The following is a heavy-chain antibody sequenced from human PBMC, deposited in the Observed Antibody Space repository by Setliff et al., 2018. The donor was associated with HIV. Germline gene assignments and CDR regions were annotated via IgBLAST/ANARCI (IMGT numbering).Heavy chain of an antibody. CDR1: GYTFTDYS. Sequence: ASVKVACKASGYTFTDYSIHWVRQAPGQSLEWMGWISGANGNTKFSQKFQDRVTFSRDISSGTAYMGLSSLSSEDTAVYYCARKGYFDFWGQGTLVTVSS. CDR2: ISGANGNT. J-gene: IGHJ4*02. CDR3: ARKGYFDF. V-gene: IGHV1-3*01.